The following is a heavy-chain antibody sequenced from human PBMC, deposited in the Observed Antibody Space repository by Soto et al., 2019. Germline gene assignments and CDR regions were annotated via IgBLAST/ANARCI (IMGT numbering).Heavy chain of an antibody. CDR2: ISAYNGNT. Sequence: QVQLVQSGAEVKKPGASVKVSCKASGYTFTSYGISWVRQAPGQGLEWMGWISAYNGNTNYAQKLQGRVTMTTDTSTSTDYMELRSLRSDDTAVYYCARDPWGCGELEGAFDIWGKGTMVTVSS. CDR3: ARDPWGCGELEGAFDI. D-gene: IGHD3-10*01. J-gene: IGHJ3*02. V-gene: IGHV1-18*01. CDR1: GYTFTSYG.